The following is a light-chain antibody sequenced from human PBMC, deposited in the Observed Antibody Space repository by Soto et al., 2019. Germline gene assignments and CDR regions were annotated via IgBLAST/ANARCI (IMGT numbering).Light chain of an antibody. CDR2: DAS. V-gene: IGKV1-33*01. Sequence: DMQMTQSPSSLSASVGDTVTITCQASQDINNYLNWYQQKPGKAPKLLIYDASNLQTGVPSRFSGSGSGTDFIFTINSLQAEDIATYYCQQYDDLPITFGQGTRLEIK. J-gene: IGKJ5*01. CDR1: QDINNY. CDR3: QQYDDLPIT.